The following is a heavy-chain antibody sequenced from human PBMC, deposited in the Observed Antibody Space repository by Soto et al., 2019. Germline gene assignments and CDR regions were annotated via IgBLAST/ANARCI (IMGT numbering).Heavy chain of an antibody. CDR3: ARDMVAANPNFKNNWFDP. Sequence: VASVKVSCKASGYTFTSYGISWVRQAPGQGLEWMGWISAYNGNTNYAQKLQGRVTMTTDTSTSTAYMELRSLRSDDTAVYYCARDMVAANPNFKNNWFDPWGQGTLVTVSS. CDR1: GYTFTSYG. V-gene: IGHV1-18*01. CDR2: ISAYNGNT. D-gene: IGHD2-15*01. J-gene: IGHJ5*02.